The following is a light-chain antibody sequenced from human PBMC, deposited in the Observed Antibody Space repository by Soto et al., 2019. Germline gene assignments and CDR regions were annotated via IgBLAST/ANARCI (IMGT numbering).Light chain of an antibody. V-gene: IGLV2-14*01. J-gene: IGLJ1*01. CDR2: EVS. Sequence: QSVLTQPASGSGSPGQSITISCTGTSSDVGRYNHVSWYQHHPGKAPKLIISEVSNRPSGVSNRFSGSKSGYTASLTISGLQAEDEADYYCTSHTRADVPVFAPGPKVIV. CDR1: SSDVGRYNH. CDR3: TSHTRADVPV.